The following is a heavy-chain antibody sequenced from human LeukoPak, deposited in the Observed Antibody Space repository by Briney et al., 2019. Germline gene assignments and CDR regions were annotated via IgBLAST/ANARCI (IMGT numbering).Heavy chain of an antibody. CDR3: ARGQRRQLVVY. V-gene: IGHV1-8*01. CDR1: GYTFTSYD. D-gene: IGHD6-13*01. Sequence: ASVKVACKASGYTFTSYDINWVRQATGQGLEWMGWMNPNSGNTGYALKFQGRVTMTRNTSISTAYMELSSLRSEDTAVYYCARGQRRQLVVYWGQGTLVTVSS. CDR2: MNPNSGNT. J-gene: IGHJ4*02.